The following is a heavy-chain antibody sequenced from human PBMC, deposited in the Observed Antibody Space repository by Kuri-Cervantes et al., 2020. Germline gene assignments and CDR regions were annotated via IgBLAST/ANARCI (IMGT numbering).Heavy chain of an antibody. V-gene: IGHV3-30*18. Sequence: GGSLRLSCAASGFTFSSYGMHWVRQAPGKGLEWVAVISYDGSNKYYADSVKGRFTISRDNSKNTLYLQMNSLRAEDTAVYYCAKDKLAIPNDAFDIWGQGTMVTVSS. CDR3: AKDKLAIPNDAFDI. J-gene: IGHJ3*02. CDR1: GFTFSSYG. D-gene: IGHD1-1*01. CDR2: ISYDGSNK.